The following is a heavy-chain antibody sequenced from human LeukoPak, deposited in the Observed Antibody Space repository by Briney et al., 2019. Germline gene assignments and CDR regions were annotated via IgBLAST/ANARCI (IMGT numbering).Heavy chain of an antibody. V-gene: IGHV1-8*01. D-gene: IGHD3-10*01. CDR1: GYTFSSYG. J-gene: IGHJ5*02. CDR3: ARGFSGSAYFPKP. CDR2: MSPNSGNT. Sequence: GASVEVSCKTSGYTFSSYGINWVRQATGQGLEWMGWMSPNSGNTGYAQKFQGRVTMTRNTSTSTAYMKLSSLRSEDTAVYFCARGFSGSAYFPKPWGQGTLVTVSS.